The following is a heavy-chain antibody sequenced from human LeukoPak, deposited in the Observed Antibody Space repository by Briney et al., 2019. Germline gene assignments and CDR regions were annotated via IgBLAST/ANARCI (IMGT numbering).Heavy chain of an antibody. Sequence: SETLSLTCAVYGGSFSGYYWSWIRQPPGKGLEWIGEINHSGSTNYNPSLKSRVTISVDTSKNQLSLKLSSVTAADTAVYYCARGTEYYFDYWGQGTLVTVSS. CDR1: GGSFSGYY. V-gene: IGHV4-34*01. CDR3: ARGTEYYFDY. CDR2: INHSGST. D-gene: IGHD1-1*01. J-gene: IGHJ4*02.